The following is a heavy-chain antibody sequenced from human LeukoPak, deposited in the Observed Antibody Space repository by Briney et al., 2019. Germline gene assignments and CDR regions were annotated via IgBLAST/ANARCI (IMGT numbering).Heavy chain of an antibody. CDR2: ISSSSSYI. V-gene: IGHV3-21*01. Sequence: GGSLRLSCAASGFTFSSYSMNWVRQAPGKGLEWVSSISSSSSYIYYADSVKGRFTISRDNAKNSLYLQMNSLRAEDTAVYYCARAYCSSTSCSYNFDYWGQGTLVTVSS. CDR1: GFTFSSYS. CDR3: ARAYCSSTSCSYNFDY. J-gene: IGHJ4*02. D-gene: IGHD2-2*01.